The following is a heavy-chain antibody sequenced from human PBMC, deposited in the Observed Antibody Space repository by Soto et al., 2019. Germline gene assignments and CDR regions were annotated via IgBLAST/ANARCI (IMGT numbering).Heavy chain of an antibody. J-gene: IGHJ4*02. CDR3: ARAKGYSGYDSDY. D-gene: IGHD5-12*01. V-gene: IGHV3-21*01. CDR2: ISSSSSYI. CDR1: GFTFSSYS. Sequence: GGSLRLSCAASGFTFSSYSMNWVRQAPGKGLEWVSSISSSSSYIYYADKVKGRFTISRDNAKNSLYLQMNSLRAEDTAVYYCARAKGYSGYDSDYWGQGTLVTVSS.